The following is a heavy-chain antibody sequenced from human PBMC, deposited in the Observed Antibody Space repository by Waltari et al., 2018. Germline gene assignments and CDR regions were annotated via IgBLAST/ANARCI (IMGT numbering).Heavy chain of an antibody. J-gene: IGHJ2*01. Sequence: QVQLVKSGSEVKKPGSSVKVSCKASGGTFGRYADSWVRQAPGQGLEWVGGIKPVLGTTSYAQKFQDRVTLIADDSSSTVYMELSSLKSDDTSVYYCPRDRHFSDGGAYYESGLWGRGTLVTVSS. V-gene: IGHV1-69*13. CDR2: IKPVLGTT. CDR3: PRDRHFSDGGAYYESGL. D-gene: IGHD2-21*01. CDR1: GGTFGRYA.